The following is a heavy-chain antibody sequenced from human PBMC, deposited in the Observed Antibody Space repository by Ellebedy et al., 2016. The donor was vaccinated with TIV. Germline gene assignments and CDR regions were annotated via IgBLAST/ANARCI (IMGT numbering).Heavy chain of an antibody. V-gene: IGHV3-7*01. CDR2: IYQDGSDQ. CDR3: ARRGSYCDYAVQINSWLDT. D-gene: IGHD1-26*01. CDR1: GFSFRSYW. J-gene: IGHJ5*02. Sequence: PGGSLRFSCAASGFSFRSYWMSWVRQAPGKGLEWVANIYQDGSDQYYVDSVKGRLTISRDNVNTSLFLQMNSLRVEDTAVYYCARRGSYCDYAVQINSWLDTWGQGTLVTVSS.